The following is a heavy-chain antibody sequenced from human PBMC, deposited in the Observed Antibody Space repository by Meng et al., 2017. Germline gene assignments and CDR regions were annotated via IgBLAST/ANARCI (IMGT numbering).Heavy chain of an antibody. CDR3: ARDFDY. V-gene: IGHV3-30*16. CDR2: ITKDGSRK. J-gene: IGHJ4*02. CDR1: GFIFSNYE. Sequence: VQVVESGGALVPPGRSLTLSCAASGFIFSNYEMHWVRQAPGKGLEWVACITKDGSRKFYLGSVRGRFTISRDNSKNTLYLEMNSLRSEDTALYYCARDFDYWGQGTLVTVSS.